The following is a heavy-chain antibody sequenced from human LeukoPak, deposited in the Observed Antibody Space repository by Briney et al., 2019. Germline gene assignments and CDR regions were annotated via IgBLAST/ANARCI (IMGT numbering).Heavy chain of an antibody. CDR2: INPSGGST. CDR1: GYTFTSYY. CDR3: AKMTKYYYDSSGWVDY. Sequence: GASVKVSCKASGYTFTSYYMHWVRQAPGQGLEWMGIINPSGGSTSYAQKFQGRVTMTRDTSTSTVYMELSSLRSEDTAVYYCAKMTKYYYDSSGWVDYWGQGTLVTVSS. V-gene: IGHV1-46*01. J-gene: IGHJ4*02. D-gene: IGHD3-22*01.